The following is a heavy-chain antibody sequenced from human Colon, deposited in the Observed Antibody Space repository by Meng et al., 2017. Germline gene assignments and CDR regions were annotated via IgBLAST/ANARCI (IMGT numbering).Heavy chain of an antibody. Sequence: ASVKVSCKASGYTFTGYYMHWVRQAPGQGLEWMGRINPNSGGTNYAQKFQGRVTMTRDTSISTAYMELSRLRSDDTAVYSCARGGGRDGYKSALDYWGQGTLVTVSS. V-gene: IGHV1-2*06. D-gene: IGHD5-24*01. CDR3: ARGGGRDGYKSALDY. CDR1: GYTFTGYY. J-gene: IGHJ4*02. CDR2: INPNSGGT.